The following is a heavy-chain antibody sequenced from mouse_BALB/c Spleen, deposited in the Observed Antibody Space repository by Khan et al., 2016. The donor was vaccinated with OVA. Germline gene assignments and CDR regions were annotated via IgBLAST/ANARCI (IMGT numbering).Heavy chain of an antibody. CDR3: ARSNVLWPMDY. CDR1: GFTFTDSC. Sequence: VQLKQSGAELVKPGASVKLSCTASGFTFTDSCLHWVKQRPEQGLEWIGRIDPANGDTKYDPKFQAKATITADTPSNIAYPQLSSLTSEDTAVFYGARSNVLWPMDYWGQVTSVTVSS. V-gene: IGHV14-3*02. J-gene: IGHJ4*01. D-gene: IGHD1-1*02. CDR2: IDPANGDT.